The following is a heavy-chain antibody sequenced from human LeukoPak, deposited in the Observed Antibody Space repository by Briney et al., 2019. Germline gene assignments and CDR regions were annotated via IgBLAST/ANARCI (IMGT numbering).Heavy chain of an antibody. CDR1: GFTFDDYA. CDR2: ISWNSGSI. CDR3: AKDSSGYFDY. Sequence: GGSLRLSCAASGFTFDDYAMHWVRQAPGKGLEWVSGISWNSGSIGYADSVKGRFTISRDNAKNSLYLQMNSLRAEDTALYYCAKDSSGYFDYWGQGTLVTVSS. J-gene: IGHJ4*02. D-gene: IGHD2-15*01. V-gene: IGHV3-9*01.